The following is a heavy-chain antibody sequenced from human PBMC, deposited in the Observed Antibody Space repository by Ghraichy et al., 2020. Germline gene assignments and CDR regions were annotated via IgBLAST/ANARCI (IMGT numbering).Heavy chain of an antibody. V-gene: IGHV3-72*01. CDR3: ARLRASYFGLDV. CDR2: TRNRAKSYST. J-gene: IGHJ6*02. CDR1: GFTFNDHF. Sequence: LTCAASGFTFNDHFMDWVRQAPGKGLEWVGRTRNRAKSYSTEYAASVKGRFSISRDDSRNSVYLQMNSLRTDDTAVYFCARLRASYFGLDVWGPGTTVTVSS. D-gene: IGHD4-17*01.